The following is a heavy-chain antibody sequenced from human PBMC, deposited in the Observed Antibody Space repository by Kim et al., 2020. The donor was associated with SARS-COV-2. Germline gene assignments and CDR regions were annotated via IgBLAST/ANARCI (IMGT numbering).Heavy chain of an antibody. CDR3: AKDIGSNGVGATLST. V-gene: IGHV3-23*01. D-gene: IGHD1-26*01. J-gene: IGHJ1*01. CDR1: GFTFSNHA. CDR2: ISSSGEKT. Sequence: GGSLRLFCGASGFTFSNHAMSWVRQAPGKGLEWLSFISSSGEKTNYAGSVKGRFTISRDSSKNMVYPQMNNLRVDDTAIYYCAKDIGSNGVGATLSTWG.